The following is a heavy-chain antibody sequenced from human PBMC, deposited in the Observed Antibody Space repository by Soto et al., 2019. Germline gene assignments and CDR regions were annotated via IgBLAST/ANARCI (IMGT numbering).Heavy chain of an antibody. D-gene: IGHD5-18*01. CDR3: ARQIQLWPYYFDY. CDR1: GGSFSGYY. Sequence: KASETLSLTCAVYGGSFSGYYWSWIRQPPGKGLEWIGEINHSGSTNYNPSLKSRVTISVDTSKNQFSLKLSSVTAADTAVYYCARQIQLWPYYFDYWGQGTLGTV. J-gene: IGHJ4*02. V-gene: IGHV4-34*01. CDR2: INHSGST.